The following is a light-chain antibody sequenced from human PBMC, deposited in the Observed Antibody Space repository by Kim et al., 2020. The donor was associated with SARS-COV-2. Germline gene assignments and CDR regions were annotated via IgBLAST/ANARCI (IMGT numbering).Light chain of an antibody. J-gene: IGKJ2*01. CDR3: QQYHRYPPT. Sequence: DIQVTQSPTSLSASVGDTVTITCRATQVINNHLVWFQKKAGRAPKPLIDAASTLPSGVPSKFSGSGSGTDFTLTISSLQPEDSATYFCQQYHRYPPTFGQGTKLEI. CDR1: QVINNH. CDR2: AAS. V-gene: IGKV1-16*02.